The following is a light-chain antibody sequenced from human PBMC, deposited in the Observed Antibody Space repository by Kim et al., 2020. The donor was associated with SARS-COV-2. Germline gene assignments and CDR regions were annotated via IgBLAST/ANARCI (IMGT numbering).Light chain of an antibody. CDR2: EAF. CDR3: QQYGSTPYT. CDR1: QSVGSSL. V-gene: IGKV3-20*01. J-gene: IGKJ2*01. Sequence: SPGASATLACRASQSVGSSLLAWYQQKPGQAPRLLIYEAFKRVAGIPDRFSGSGSGTDFTLTISRPEPEDFAMYYCQQYGSTPYTFGQGTKLEI.